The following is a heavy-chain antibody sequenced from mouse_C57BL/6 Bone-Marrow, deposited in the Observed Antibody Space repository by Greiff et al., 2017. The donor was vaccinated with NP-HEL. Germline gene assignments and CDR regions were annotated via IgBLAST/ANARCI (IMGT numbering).Heavy chain of an antibody. V-gene: IGHV1-19*01. Sequence: EVQLQQSGPVLVKPGASVKMSCKASGYTFTDYYMNWVKQSHGKSLEWIGVINPYNGGTSYNQKFKGKATLTVDKSSSTAYMELNSLTSEDSAVYYCARWGYYEDYFDYWGQGTTLTVSS. D-gene: IGHD2-4*01. CDR1: GYTFTDYY. CDR3: ARWGYYEDYFDY. CDR2: INPYNGGT. J-gene: IGHJ2*01.